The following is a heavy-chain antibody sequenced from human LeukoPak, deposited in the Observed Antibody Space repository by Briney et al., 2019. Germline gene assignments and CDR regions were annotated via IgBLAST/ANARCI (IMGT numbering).Heavy chain of an antibody. Sequence: GGSLRLSCAASGFTFSSYAMSWVRQAPGKGLEWVSAISGSGGSTYYADSVKGRFTISRDSSKNTLYLQMNSLRAEDTAVYYCAKPHNYDILTGYRHFDYWGQGTLVTVSS. CDR3: AKPHNYDILTGYRHFDY. CDR1: GFTFSSYA. V-gene: IGHV3-23*01. J-gene: IGHJ4*02. D-gene: IGHD3-9*01. CDR2: ISGSGGST.